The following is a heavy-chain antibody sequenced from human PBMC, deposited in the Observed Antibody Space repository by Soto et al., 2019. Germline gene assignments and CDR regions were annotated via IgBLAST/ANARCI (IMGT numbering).Heavy chain of an antibody. Sequence: PGGSLRPSCAASGFTFSSYAMNWVRQAPGKGLEWVTVISGRGGSTYYADSVKGRFTISRNNSKNTLYLQMNSLRAEDTAVYYCATDHLSISASLVYYYYCMDVWGQRTTV. CDR2: ISGRGGST. V-gene: IGHV3-23*01. CDR3: ATDHLSISASLVYYYYCMDV. CDR1: GFTFSSYA. D-gene: IGHD2-21*01. J-gene: IGHJ6*01.